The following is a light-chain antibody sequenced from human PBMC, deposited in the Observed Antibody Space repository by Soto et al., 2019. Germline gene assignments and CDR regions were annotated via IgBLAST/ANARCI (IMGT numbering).Light chain of an antibody. CDR1: QSISSSY. CDR3: QQYGSSSYT. J-gene: IGKJ2*01. Sequence: EIVLTQSPGTLSLSPGERATLSCRASQSISSSYLTWYQHKPGQAPRLLIYGASSRANGIPDRVSGSGSGTDFTITISRLELEDFAVYYCQQYGSSSYTFGQGTQLEIK. CDR2: GAS. V-gene: IGKV3-20*01.